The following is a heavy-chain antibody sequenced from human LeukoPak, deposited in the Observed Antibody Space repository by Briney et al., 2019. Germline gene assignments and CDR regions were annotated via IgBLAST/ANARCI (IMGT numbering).Heavy chain of an antibody. D-gene: IGHD3-16*01. CDR3: ARETSQKGAHYMDV. Sequence: SETLSLTCTVSGDSISSYYWSWIRQPPGKGLEWIGYIYYSGSTNYNPSLESRVTISVDSSKTQFSLKLSSVTAADTAVYYCARETSQKGAHYMDVWGKGTTVTISS. CDR2: IYYSGST. J-gene: IGHJ6*03. CDR1: GDSISSYY. V-gene: IGHV4-59*01.